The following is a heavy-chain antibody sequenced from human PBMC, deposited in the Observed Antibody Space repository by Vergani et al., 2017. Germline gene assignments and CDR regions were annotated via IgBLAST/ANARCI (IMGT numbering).Heavy chain of an antibody. V-gene: IGHV4-34*01. J-gene: IGHJ6*03. Sequence: QVQLQQWGAGLLKPSETLSLTCVVSGGSFSGYYWSWIRQSPGKGLEWIGEINDSGSTKYNPYLESRVAISVDTSKKQFFWKLNSVTAADTAGVYCARGNWGASFYDMDVWGKGTTVTVSS. CDR2: INDSGST. CDR1: GGSFSGYY. CDR3: ARGNWGASFYDMDV. D-gene: IGHD7-27*01.